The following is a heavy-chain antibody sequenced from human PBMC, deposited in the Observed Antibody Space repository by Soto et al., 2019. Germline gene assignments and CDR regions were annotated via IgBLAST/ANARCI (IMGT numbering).Heavy chain of an antibody. J-gene: IGHJ4*02. D-gene: IGHD2-15*01. Sequence: QVQLVQSGAEVKKPGSSVKVSCKASGGTFSSYTISWVRQAPGQGLEWMGRIIPILGIANYAQKFQGRVTITADKSTSTAYMELSSLRSEDTAVYYCASGGYCSGGSCCSSLWDFDYWGQGTLVTVSS. CDR2: IIPILGIA. V-gene: IGHV1-69*02. CDR1: GGTFSSYT. CDR3: ASGGYCSGGSCCSSLWDFDY.